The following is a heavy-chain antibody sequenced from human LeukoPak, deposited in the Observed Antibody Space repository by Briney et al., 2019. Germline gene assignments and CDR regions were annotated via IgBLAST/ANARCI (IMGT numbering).Heavy chain of an antibody. CDR3: AKSRYDFWSGRFFDY. D-gene: IGHD3-3*01. J-gene: IGHJ4*02. V-gene: IGHV3-23*01. Sequence: GGSLRLSCAASGFTFSSDAMSWVCQAPGKGLEWVSAISGSGDSTYYADSVKGRFTISRDNSKNTLYLRMNSLGAEDTAVYYCAKSRYDFWSGRFFDYWGQGTLVTVSS. CDR1: GFTFSSDA. CDR2: ISGSGDST.